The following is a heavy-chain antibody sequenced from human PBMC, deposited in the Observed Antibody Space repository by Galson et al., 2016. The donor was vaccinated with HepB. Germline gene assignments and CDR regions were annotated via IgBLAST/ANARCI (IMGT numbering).Heavy chain of an antibody. V-gene: IGHV4-59*01. D-gene: IGHD3-22*01. CDR2: IYYSGST. CDR1: GASISSYY. CDR3: ARGPLNYYDDHSDDIDS. J-gene: IGHJ4*02. Sequence: SETLSLTCTVSGASISSYYWSWIRQPPGKGLEWIGYIYYSGSTNYNPSLKSRVTISVDTSKNQFSLNLSSVTAADTAVYYCARGPLNYYDDHSDDIDSWGQGTLVTVSS.